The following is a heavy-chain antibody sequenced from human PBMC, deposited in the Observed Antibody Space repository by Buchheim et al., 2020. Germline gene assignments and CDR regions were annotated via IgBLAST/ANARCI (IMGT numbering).Heavy chain of an antibody. D-gene: IGHD3-22*01. Sequence: EVQLVESGGGLVKPGGSLRLSCAASGFTFSSYSMNWVRQAPGKGLEWVSSISSSSSYIYYADSVKGRFTISRDNAKTSLYLQMNSLRAEDTAVYYCARALVLYDSSGYYPLDFDYWGQGTL. CDR1: GFTFSSYS. J-gene: IGHJ4*02. V-gene: IGHV3-21*01. CDR3: ARALVLYDSSGYYPLDFDY. CDR2: ISSSSSYI.